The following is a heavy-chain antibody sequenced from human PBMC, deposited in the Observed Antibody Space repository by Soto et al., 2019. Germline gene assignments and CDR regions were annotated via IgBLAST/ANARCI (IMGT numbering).Heavy chain of an antibody. J-gene: IGHJ5*02. CDR1: GYTFSHYW. CDR3: SHDNFGDKDL. Sequence: GGSLRLSCAASGYTFSHYWMHWVHQAPGKGLVWVSRVNPDGTITTYAASVKGRFTSSRDNAKNTLYLHMNSLGVEDTAIYYSSHDNFGDKDLWGQGTRVT. D-gene: IGHD3-9*01. CDR2: VNPDGTIT. V-gene: IGHV3-74*01.